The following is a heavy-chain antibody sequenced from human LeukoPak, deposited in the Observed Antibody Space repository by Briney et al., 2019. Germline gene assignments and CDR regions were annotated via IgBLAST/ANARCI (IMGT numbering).Heavy chain of an antibody. CDR2: IIPIFGTA. D-gene: IGHD3-22*01. CDR1: GGTFSTYS. CDR3: ARAWGGDSSGYYQGGFDY. Sequence: SLKVSSKASGGTFSTYSISWGRQAPGQGLEWMGRIIPIFGTANYAQKFHGRVTITTDEYTNTTYMELSRLTSEDTAVYYCARAWGGDSSGYYQGGFDYWGQGTLVTVSS. V-gene: IGHV1-69*05. J-gene: IGHJ4*02.